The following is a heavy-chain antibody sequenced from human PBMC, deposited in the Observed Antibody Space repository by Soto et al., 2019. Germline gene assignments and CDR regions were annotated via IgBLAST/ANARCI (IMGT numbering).Heavy chain of an antibody. D-gene: IGHD2-15*01. J-gene: IGHJ5*02. CDR3: AKVEAGCSGGSCYLNWFDP. V-gene: IGHV3-23*01. Sequence: LRLSCAASGFTFSSYAMSWVRQAPGKGLEWVSAISGSGGSTYYADSVKGRFTISRDNSKNTLYLQMNSLRAEDTAVYYCAKVEAGCSGGSCYLNWFDPWGQGTLVTVSS. CDR1: GFTFSSYA. CDR2: ISGSGGST.